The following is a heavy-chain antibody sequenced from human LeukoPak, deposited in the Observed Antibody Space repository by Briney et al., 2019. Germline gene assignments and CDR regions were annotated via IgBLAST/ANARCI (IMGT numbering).Heavy chain of an antibody. CDR3: AKRGQDIVVAVAATPLDS. D-gene: IGHD2-15*01. Sequence: PGGSLRLSCAASGFTFSSYAMSWVRQAPGKGLEWVSAISGAGGHTYYADSVKGRFTISRDNSKNTLYLQMNSLRAEDTALYYCAKRGQDIVVAVAATPLDSWGQGTLVTVSS. CDR1: GFTFSSYA. CDR2: ISGAGGHT. V-gene: IGHV3-23*01. J-gene: IGHJ4*02.